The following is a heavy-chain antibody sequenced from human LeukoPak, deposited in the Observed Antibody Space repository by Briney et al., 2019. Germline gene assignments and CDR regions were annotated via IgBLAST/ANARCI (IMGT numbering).Heavy chain of an antibody. Sequence: ASVKVSCKASGYTFTSYGISWVRQATGQGLEWMGWISAYNGNTNYAQKLQGRVTMTTDTSTSTAYMELRSLRSDDTAVYYCARDIRRRLLWFGEIPPFDPWGQGTLVTVSS. CDR1: GYTFTSYG. J-gene: IGHJ5*02. CDR3: ARDIRRRLLWFGEIPPFDP. V-gene: IGHV1-18*04. CDR2: ISAYNGNT. D-gene: IGHD3-10*01.